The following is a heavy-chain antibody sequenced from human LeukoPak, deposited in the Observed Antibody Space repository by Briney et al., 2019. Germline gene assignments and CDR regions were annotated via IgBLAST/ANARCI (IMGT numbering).Heavy chain of an antibody. CDR3: AKVGDYDILTGYYLSGAFDI. V-gene: IGHV3-30*02. J-gene: IGHJ3*02. D-gene: IGHD3-9*01. CDR2: IRYDGSNK. Sequence: GGSLRLSCAASGFTFSSYGMHWVRQAPGKGLEWVAFIRYDGSNKYYADSVKGRFTISRDNSKNTLYLQMNSLRAEDTAVYHCAKVGDYDILTGYYLSGAFDIWGQGTMVTVSS. CDR1: GFTFSSYG.